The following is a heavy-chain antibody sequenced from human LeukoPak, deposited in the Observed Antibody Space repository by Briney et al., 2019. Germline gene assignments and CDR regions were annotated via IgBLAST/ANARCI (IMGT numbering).Heavy chain of an antibody. CDR3: ARGYYDLLTGFHRPPDY. V-gene: IGHV7-4-1*02. J-gene: IGHJ4*02. CDR1: GYTFTSYA. CDR2: INTNTGIP. Sequence: GASVKVSCKASGYTFTSYAMNWVRQAPGQGLEWMGWINTNTGIPRYAQGFTGRFVFSLDTSVSTAYLQIRSLKAEDTAVYYCARGYYDLLTGFHRPPDYWGQGTLVTVSS. D-gene: IGHD3-9*01.